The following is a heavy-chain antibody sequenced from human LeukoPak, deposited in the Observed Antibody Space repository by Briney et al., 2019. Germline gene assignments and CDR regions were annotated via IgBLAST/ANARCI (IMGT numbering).Heavy chain of an antibody. J-gene: IGHJ4*02. V-gene: IGHV1-46*01. CDR2: INPSGGST. Sequence: ASVKVSCKASGYTFTSYYMHWVRQAPGQGLEGMGIINPSGGSTSYAQEFQGRVTMTRDTSTNTVYMELSSLRSEDTAVYFCARATLSDYYFNYWGQGTLVTVSS. CDR1: GYTFTSYY. CDR3: ARATLSDYYFNY.